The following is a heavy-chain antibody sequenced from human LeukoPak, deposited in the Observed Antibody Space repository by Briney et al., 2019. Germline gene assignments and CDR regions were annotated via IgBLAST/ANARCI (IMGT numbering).Heavy chain of an antibody. CDR1: GYTFTSYG. CDR3: AREKFIWFGELLGHNWFDP. J-gene: IGHJ5*02. Sequence: GASVKVSCKASGYTFTSYGISWVRQAPGQGLEWMGWISAYNGNTNYAQKLQGRVTMTTDTSTSTAYMELRSLRSDDTAVYYCAREKFIWFGELLGHNWFDPWGQGTLVTVSP. D-gene: IGHD3-10*01. CDR2: ISAYNGNT. V-gene: IGHV1-18*01.